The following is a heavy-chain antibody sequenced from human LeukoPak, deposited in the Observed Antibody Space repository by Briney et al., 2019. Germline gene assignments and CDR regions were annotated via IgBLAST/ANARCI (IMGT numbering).Heavy chain of an antibody. J-gene: IGHJ4*02. CDR2: TYDSGSS. V-gene: IGHV4-59*01. CDR1: GGSMRNYY. Sequence: SETLSLTCAVSGGSMRNYYWSWIRQPPGKGLEWIGYTYDSGSSSYNPSLRSRVSISIDTSKNQFSLNLSSVTAADTAVYYCARGWASSWYYFDFWGQGTLVTVTS. D-gene: IGHD2-2*01. CDR3: ARGWASSWYYFDF.